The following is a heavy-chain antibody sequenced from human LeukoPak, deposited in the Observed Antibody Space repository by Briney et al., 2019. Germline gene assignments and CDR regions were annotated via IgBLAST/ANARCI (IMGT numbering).Heavy chain of an antibody. CDR2: IIPILGIA. D-gene: IGHD6-19*01. CDR3: ARGGAVADDAFDI. J-gene: IGHJ3*02. CDR1: GYTFTSYG. V-gene: IGHV1-69*04. Sequence: SVKVSCKASGYTFTSYGISWARQAPGQGLEWMGRIIPILGIANYAQKFQGRVTITADKSTSTAYMELSSLRSEDTAVYYCARGGAVADDAFDIWGQGTMVTVSS.